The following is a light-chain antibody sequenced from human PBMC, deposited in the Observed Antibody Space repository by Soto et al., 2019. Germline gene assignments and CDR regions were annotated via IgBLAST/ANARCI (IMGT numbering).Light chain of an antibody. J-gene: IGKJ3*01. CDR2: AAS. CDR1: QGISNY. V-gene: IGKV1-27*01. Sequence: DIQMTQSPSSLSASVGDRVTITCRASQGISNYLAWYQQKPGKVPKLLIYAASTLQSGVPSRFSGSGSGTDFTLTISSLQSDDFALYYCQQYTKWPRFGPGTKVDIK. CDR3: QQYTKWPR.